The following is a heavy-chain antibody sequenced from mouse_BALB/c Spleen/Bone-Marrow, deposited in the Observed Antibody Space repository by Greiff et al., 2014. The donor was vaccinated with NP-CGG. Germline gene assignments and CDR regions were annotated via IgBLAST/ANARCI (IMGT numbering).Heavy chain of an antibody. CDR3: ARSLLRYYAMDH. D-gene: IGHD1-1*01. CDR2: INPYNDGT. CDR1: GYTFTSYV. Sequence: VQLQQPGPELAKPGASVKMSCKASGYTFTSYVMHWVKQKPGQGLEWIGYINPYNDGTKYNEKFKGKATLTSDKSSSTAYMELSSLTSEDSAVYYCARSLLRYYAMDHWGQGTSVTVSS. V-gene: IGHV1-14*01. J-gene: IGHJ4*01.